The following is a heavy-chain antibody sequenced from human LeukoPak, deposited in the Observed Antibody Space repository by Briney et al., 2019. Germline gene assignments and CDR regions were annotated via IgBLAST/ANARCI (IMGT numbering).Heavy chain of an antibody. CDR3: TREGVYAPDPSSYHRDAFDI. CDR2: ISAYNGNT. V-gene: IGHV1-18*01. Sequence: GASVKVSCKASGYTFTSYSVSWVRQAPGQGLEWMGWISAYNGNTNYAQKLQGRVTMTTDTSTSTAYMELSRLESGDTAVYYCTREGVYAPDPSSYHRDAFDIWGQGTVVIVSS. CDR1: GYTFTSYS. J-gene: IGHJ3*02. D-gene: IGHD3-16*02.